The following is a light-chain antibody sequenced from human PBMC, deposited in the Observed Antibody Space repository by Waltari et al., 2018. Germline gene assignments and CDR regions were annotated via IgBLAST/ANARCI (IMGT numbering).Light chain of an antibody. Sequence: EIVLTQSPGTLSLSPGETSTLSCRASQSVGRSLVWYQQKPGQAPRLLIFDASSRATGIPDRFSCSGSGTDFSLTISRLEPEDFAVYYCQHNLRLPVTFGQGTKVEFK. CDR3: QHNLRLPVT. J-gene: IGKJ1*01. CDR1: QSVGRS. V-gene: IGKV3-20*01. CDR2: DAS.